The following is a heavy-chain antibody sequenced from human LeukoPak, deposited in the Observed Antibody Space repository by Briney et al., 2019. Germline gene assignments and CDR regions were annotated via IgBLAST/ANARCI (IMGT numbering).Heavy chain of an antibody. Sequence: ASLKVSCKASGYTLTTYYVHWVRQAPGQGREWVGLVKSHGGSTTYAQQFQGRVTMTRDTSTSTFYMELSSLRSEDTAIYYCTTERGGSYNDCWGQGTLVTVSS. CDR2: VKSHGGST. J-gene: IGHJ4*02. V-gene: IGHV1-46*01. D-gene: IGHD1-26*01. CDR3: TTERGGSYNDC. CDR1: GYTLTTYY.